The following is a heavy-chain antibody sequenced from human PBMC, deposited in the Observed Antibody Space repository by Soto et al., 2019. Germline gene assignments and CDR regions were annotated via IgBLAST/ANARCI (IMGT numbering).Heavy chain of an antibody. CDR3: AKKVNSGPGSQYFDY. CDR1: GFIFSSYS. J-gene: IGHJ4*02. V-gene: IGHV3-23*01. Sequence: GGSLRLSCAASGFIFSSYSMSWVRQAPGKGLEWVSGFRTSGDGGTTYYADSVKGRFTISRDNSKNMLFLQMNSLRAEDTAIYYCAKKVNSGPGSQYFDYWGQGTLVTVSS. CDR2: FRTSGDGGTT. D-gene: IGHD3-10*01.